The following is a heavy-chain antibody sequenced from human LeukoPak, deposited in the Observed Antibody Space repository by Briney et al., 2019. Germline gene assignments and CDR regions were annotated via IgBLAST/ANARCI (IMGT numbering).Heavy chain of an antibody. CDR3: ARHDYYGSLNWFDP. CDR1: GGSLNSPNYY. D-gene: IGHD3-10*01. J-gene: IGHJ5*02. V-gene: IGHV4-39*01. Sequence: SETLSLTCIVSGGSLNSPNYYWGWIRQPPGKGLEWIGTIYYSGTTYYNPSLKSRLTISVDTSKNQFSLKLTSVTAADTAVYYCARHDYYGSLNWFDPWGQGTLITVSS. CDR2: IYYSGTT.